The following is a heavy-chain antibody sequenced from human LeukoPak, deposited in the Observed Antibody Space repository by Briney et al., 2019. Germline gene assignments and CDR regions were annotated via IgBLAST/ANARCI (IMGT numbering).Heavy chain of an antibody. CDR2: INHSGSV. Sequence: SETLSLTCAVYDGSFSNYYCSWIRQPPGKGLEWIGEINHSGSVNYNPSLKSRVTISVDTSKNQFSLRLKSMTAADTAVYYCARALRRGSPWAYWGQGTLVTVST. CDR3: ARALRRGSPWAY. V-gene: IGHV4-34*01. D-gene: IGHD4-17*01. J-gene: IGHJ4*02. CDR1: DGSFSNYY.